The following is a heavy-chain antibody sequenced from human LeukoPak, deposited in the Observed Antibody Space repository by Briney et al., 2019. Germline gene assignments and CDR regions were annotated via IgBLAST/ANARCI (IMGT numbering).Heavy chain of an antibody. V-gene: IGHV3-9*01. CDR1: GFTFDDYA. Sequence: PGRSLRLSCAASGFTFDDYAMHWVRQAPGKGLEWVSGISWNSGSIGYADSVKGRFTISRDNAKNSLYLQMNSLRAEDTALYYCAKALDYGDYATYFDYWGQGTLVTVSS. D-gene: IGHD4-17*01. CDR2: ISWNSGSI. J-gene: IGHJ4*02. CDR3: AKALDYGDYATYFDY.